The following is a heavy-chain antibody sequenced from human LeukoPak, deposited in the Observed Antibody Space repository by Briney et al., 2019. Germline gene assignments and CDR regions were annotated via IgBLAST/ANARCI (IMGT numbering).Heavy chain of an antibody. V-gene: IGHV3-23*01. J-gene: IGHJ4*02. D-gene: IGHD2-2*01. CDR3: ATSSGGYCSSTSCYAHY. Sequence: GGSLRLSCAASGFTVSSNYMSWVRQAPGKGLEWVSAISGSGTNTYYADSVKGRFTISRDNSKNTLYLQMNGLRADDTAVYYCATSSGGYCSSTSCYAHYWGQGTLVTVSS. CDR2: ISGSGTNT. CDR1: GFTVSSNY.